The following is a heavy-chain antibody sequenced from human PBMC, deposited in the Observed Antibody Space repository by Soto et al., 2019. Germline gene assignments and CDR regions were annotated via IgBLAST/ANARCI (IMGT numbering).Heavy chain of an antibody. Sequence: GWLRRACSASGLTFGVYAMNWVRQTPVKGLEWVSAISGSGDSTYYADSVKGRFTISRDNSKNTLSLKMNSLRAEDTAVYYRAKDNWTDALSWSDPWGQGAPVTVSS. CDR1: GLTFGVYA. CDR3: AKDNWTDALSWSDP. D-gene: IGHD1-20*01. V-gene: IGHV3-23*01. CDR2: ISGSGDST. J-gene: IGHJ5*02.